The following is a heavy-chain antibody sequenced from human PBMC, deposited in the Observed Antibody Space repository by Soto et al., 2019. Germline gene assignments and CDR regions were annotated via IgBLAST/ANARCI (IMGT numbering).Heavy chain of an antibody. CDR2: IKSKTDGGTT. V-gene: IGHV3-15*07. Sequence: SVSNAWMNWVRQAPGKGLEWVGRIKSKTDGGTTDYAAPVKGRFTISRDDSKNTLYLQMNSLKTEDTAVYYCTADAIVVGAQWVIDYWGQGTLVTVSS. CDR1: SVSNAW. J-gene: IGHJ4*02. D-gene: IGHD2-21*01. CDR3: TADAIVVGAQWVIDY.